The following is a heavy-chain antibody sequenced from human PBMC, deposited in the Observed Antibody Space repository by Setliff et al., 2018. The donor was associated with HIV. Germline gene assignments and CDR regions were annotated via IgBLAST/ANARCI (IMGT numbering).Heavy chain of an antibody. V-gene: IGHV1-2*02. Sequence: VASVKVSFKSSGYRFTDFSLYWVRQAPGQGLEWMGWINPESGGTNYAQKFQGRVAMTTDTSISTVYMELSRLTADDTSIYYCARDFALPGLRLGRYSLQSRASIDFWGQGTPVTVSS. CDR3: ARDFALPGLRLGRYSLQSRASIDF. J-gene: IGHJ4*02. CDR2: INPESGGT. D-gene: IGHD3-16*01. CDR1: GYRFTDFS.